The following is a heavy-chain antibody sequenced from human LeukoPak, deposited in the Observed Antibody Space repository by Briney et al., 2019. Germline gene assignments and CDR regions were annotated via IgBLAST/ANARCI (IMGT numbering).Heavy chain of an antibody. CDR3: AKDHWSGSTALFDY. V-gene: IGHV3-23*01. Sequence: AGGSLRLSCAASGFTFSSNAMSWVRQAPGKGLEWVSAISGSGGSTYYADSVKGRFTISRDNSKNTLYLQMNSLRAEHTAVYYCAKDHWSGSTALFDYWGQGTLATVSS. J-gene: IGHJ4*02. D-gene: IGHD1-26*01. CDR1: GFTFSSNA. CDR2: ISGSGGST.